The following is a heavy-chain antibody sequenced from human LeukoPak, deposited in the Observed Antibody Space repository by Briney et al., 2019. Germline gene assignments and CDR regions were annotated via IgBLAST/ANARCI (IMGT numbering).Heavy chain of an antibody. CDR2: IYYSGST. CDR3: ARDLLYDSSRCAFDI. V-gene: IGHV4-59*01. Sequence: SETLSLTCTVSGGSISSYYWSWIRQPPGKGLEWIGYIYYSGSTNYNPSLKSRVTISVDTSKNQFSLKLSSVTAADTAVYYCARDLLYDSSRCAFDIWGQGTMVTVSS. D-gene: IGHD3-22*01. J-gene: IGHJ3*02. CDR1: GGSISSYY.